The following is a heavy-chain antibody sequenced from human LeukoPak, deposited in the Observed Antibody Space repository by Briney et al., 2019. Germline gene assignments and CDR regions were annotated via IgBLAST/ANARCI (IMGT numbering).Heavy chain of an antibody. J-gene: IGHJ4*02. Sequence: SETLSLTCTVSGYSISSGYYWGWIRQPPGQGLEWIGSIYHSGSTYYNPSLKSRVTISVDTSKNQFSLKLNSVTAADTAVFYCAANSADYNTLGSSYKVWGQGTLVTVSS. D-gene: IGHD3-10*01. V-gene: IGHV4-38-2*02. CDR3: AANSADYNTLGSSYKV. CDR2: IYHSGST. CDR1: GYSISSGYY.